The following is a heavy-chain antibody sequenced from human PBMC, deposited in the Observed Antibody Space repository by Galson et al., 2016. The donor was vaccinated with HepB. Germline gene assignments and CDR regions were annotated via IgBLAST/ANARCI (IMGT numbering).Heavy chain of an antibody. J-gene: IGHJ6*02. CDR2: INAANGDT. CDR3: ARVHIVATVDYYYYGLDV. Sequence: SVKVSCKASGYTFTTSAMYWVRQAPGQRLEWMGWINAANGDTKYSQKLQGRGTITWDTSANTAYMELSSLRSEDTAVYYCARVHIVATVDYYYYGLDVWGQGTTVTVSS. D-gene: IGHD5-12*01. CDR1: GYTFTTSA. V-gene: IGHV1-3*01.